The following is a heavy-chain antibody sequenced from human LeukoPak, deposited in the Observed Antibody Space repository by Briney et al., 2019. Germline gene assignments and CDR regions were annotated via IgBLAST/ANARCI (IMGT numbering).Heavy chain of an antibody. Sequence: GSLRLSCAASGFTFSSYAMRWVRQAPGKGPEWVSTISGSGGSTNYADSVKGRFTISRDNSKSTLYVQMNSLRAEDTAVYYCAKHQQIYGDSLMDVWGQGTTVTVSS. CDR1: GFTFSSYA. CDR2: ISGSGGST. CDR3: AKHQQIYGDSLMDV. V-gene: IGHV3-23*01. D-gene: IGHD4-17*01. J-gene: IGHJ6*02.